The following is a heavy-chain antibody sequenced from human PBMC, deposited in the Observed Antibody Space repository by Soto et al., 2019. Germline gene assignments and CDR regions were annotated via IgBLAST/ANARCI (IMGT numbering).Heavy chain of an antibody. CDR1: GFTFSDYY. CDR2: ISSSGSTI. D-gene: IGHD2-15*01. V-gene: IGHV3-11*01. Sequence: PGGSLGLSCAAYGFTFSDYYMRWIRQAPGKGLEGVSYISSSGSTIYYADSVKGRFTISMDNAKNSLYLQMNRLRAEATAVYFCARVSKGGSLDYMDVWGKGTTVTVSS. CDR3: ARVSKGGSLDYMDV. J-gene: IGHJ6*03.